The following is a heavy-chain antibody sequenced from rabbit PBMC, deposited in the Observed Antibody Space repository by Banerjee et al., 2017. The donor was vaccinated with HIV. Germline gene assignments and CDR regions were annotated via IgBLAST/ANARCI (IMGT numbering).Heavy chain of an antibody. CDR3: ARDTVYSVYADYDYADL. D-gene: IGHD6-1*01. CDR2: IDAGGSDST. V-gene: IGHV1S45*01. Sequence: QEQLEESGGDLVKPEGSLTLTCTASGFSFSSSYWICWVRQAPGKGLEWSACIDAGGSDSTYYASWAKGRLTISKSSSTTVTLQMTSLTAADTATYFCARDTVYSVYADYDYADLWGPGTLVTVS. CDR1: GFSFSSSYW. J-gene: IGHJ4*01.